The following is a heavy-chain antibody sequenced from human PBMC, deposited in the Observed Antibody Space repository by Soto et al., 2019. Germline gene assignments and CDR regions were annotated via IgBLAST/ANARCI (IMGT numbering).Heavy chain of an antibody. CDR1: GDSFFSNNVA. CDR3: ARDVTAPPNYCDP. J-gene: IGHJ5*02. Sequence: PSQAQSLTCVLSGDSFFSNNVAWNWIRQSPSRGLEWLGRTYYRSKWYNNYAVSVKSRTTINADTSKNQFPLKMYSVTAADTAVYFCARDVTAPPNYCDPWGQGPRGTFSA. CDR2: TYYRSKWYN. D-gene: IGHD4-4*01. V-gene: IGHV6-1*01.